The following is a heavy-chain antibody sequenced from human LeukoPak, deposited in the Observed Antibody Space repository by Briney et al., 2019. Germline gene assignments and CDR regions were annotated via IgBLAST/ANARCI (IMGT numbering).Heavy chain of an antibody. CDR3: ARHGGSYSFDY. Sequence: SETLSLTCAVYGGSFSGYYWSWIRQPPGKGLEWIAYIYYGGSANYNPSLKSRVTILIDTSKNQFSLKVTSVTAADTAVYYCARHGGSYSFDYWGQGTLVTVSS. CDR2: IYYGGSA. V-gene: IGHV4-59*08. D-gene: IGHD1-26*01. CDR1: GGSFSGYY. J-gene: IGHJ4*02.